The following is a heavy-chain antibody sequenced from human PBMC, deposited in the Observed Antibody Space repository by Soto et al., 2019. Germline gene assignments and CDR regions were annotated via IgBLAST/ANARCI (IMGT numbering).Heavy chain of an antibody. CDR2: ASHTGGT. Sequence: QVQVQQWGAGLLKFSETLSLTCAVNGGSFSGWHWNWIRQPPGKGLEWIGEASHTGGTNYNPSLESRVTISGDRSRNQFSLKLTSVSAADTAVYYCARSRNLDVWGPGTTVIVS. V-gene: IGHV4-34*01. J-gene: IGHJ6*02. CDR1: GGSFSGWH. CDR3: ARSRNLDV. D-gene: IGHD1-1*01.